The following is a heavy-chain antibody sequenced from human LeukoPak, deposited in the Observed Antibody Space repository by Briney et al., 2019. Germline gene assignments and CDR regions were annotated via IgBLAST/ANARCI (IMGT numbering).Heavy chain of an antibody. CDR3: ARWGLVAPGTYYYYYMDV. CDR2: INAYNGDT. Sequence: ASVKASCKASGYTFTNYGVSWVRQAPGQGLEWMGWINAYNGDTHYAQNLHGRLTMTTDTSTSMAFMELRSLRPDDTAVYFCARWGLVAPGTYYYYYMDVWGRGTTVTVSS. V-gene: IGHV1-18*01. D-gene: IGHD2-2*01. CDR1: GYTFTNYG. J-gene: IGHJ6*03.